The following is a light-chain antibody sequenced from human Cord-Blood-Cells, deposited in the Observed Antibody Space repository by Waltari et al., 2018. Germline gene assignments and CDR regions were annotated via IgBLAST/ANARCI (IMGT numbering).Light chain of an antibody. Sequence: DIVMTQSPDSLAVSLGERATINCKSSQSVLYSSNNKNYLAWYQQKPGQPPKLPIYWASTRESWVPDRFSGSGSGTDFTLTISSLQAEDVAVYYCQQYYSTPPVTFGGGTKVEIK. CDR2: WAS. CDR3: QQYYSTPPVT. CDR1: QSVLYSSNNKNY. V-gene: IGKV4-1*01. J-gene: IGKJ4*01.